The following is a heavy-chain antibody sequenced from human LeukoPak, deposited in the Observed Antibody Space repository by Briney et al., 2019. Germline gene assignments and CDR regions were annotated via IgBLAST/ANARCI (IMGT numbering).Heavy chain of an antibody. CDR3: AELGITMIGGV. J-gene: IGHJ6*04. V-gene: IGHV3-49*03. CDR1: GFTFGDYA. Sequence: AGGSLRLSCTASGFTFGDYAMSWFRQAPGKGLEWVGFIRSKAYGGTTEYAASVKGRFTISRDDSKSIAYLQMNSLRAEDTAVYYCAELGITMIGGVWGKGTTVTISS. D-gene: IGHD3-10*02. CDR2: IRSKAYGGTT.